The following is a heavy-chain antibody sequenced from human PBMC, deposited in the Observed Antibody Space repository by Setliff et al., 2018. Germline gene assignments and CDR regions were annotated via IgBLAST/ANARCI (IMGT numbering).Heavy chain of an antibody. V-gene: IGHV4-59*08. CDR3: ASHPRVTIFGVVAFDY. J-gene: IGHJ4*02. D-gene: IGHD3-3*01. Sequence: LTCNVSGGSISGYYWSWIRQPPGKGLEWIGNIYSSGSIKYNPSLRSRVTISVDTVKNQFSLRLSSLTAADTAAYYCASHPRVTIFGVVAFDYWGQGILVTVSS. CDR2: IYSSGSI. CDR1: GGSISGYY.